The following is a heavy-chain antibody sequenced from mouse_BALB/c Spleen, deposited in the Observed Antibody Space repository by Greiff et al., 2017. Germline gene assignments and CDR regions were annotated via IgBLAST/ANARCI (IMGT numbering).Heavy chain of an antibody. CDR3: AAKAYGYDGYYYAMDY. J-gene: IGHJ4*01. CDR1: GFSLTSYG. Sequence: QVQLQQSGPSLVQPSQSLSITCTVSGFSLTSYGVHWVRQSPGKGLEWLGVIWRGGSTDYNAAFMSRLSITKDNSKSQVFFKMNSLQADDTAIYYCAAKAYGYDGYYYAMDYWGQGTSVTVSS. CDR2: IWRGGST. V-gene: IGHV2-5-1*01. D-gene: IGHD2-2*01.